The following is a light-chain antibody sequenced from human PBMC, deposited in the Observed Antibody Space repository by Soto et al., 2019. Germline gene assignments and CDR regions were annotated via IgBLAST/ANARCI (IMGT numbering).Light chain of an antibody. CDR3: QQYGSSPPYT. Sequence: EVVLTQSPGTLSLSPGERATLSCRASQTVSNNYLAWYQHKPGQSPKLLIFGSSDRATGIPDRFSGSGSGTDFTLTISRREPEDFAVYYCQQYGSSPPYTFGQGTKLEIK. CDR2: GSS. V-gene: IGKV3-20*01. CDR1: QTVSNNY. J-gene: IGKJ2*01.